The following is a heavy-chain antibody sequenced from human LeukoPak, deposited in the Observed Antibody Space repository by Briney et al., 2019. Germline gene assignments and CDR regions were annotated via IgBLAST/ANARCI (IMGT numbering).Heavy chain of an antibody. V-gene: IGHV1-46*01. CDR3: ARDERDGGDTAMLGANNWFDP. CDR1: GGSFSNYA. J-gene: IGHJ5*02. Sequence: ASVKVSCKASGGSFSNYAITWVRQAPGQGLEWMGIINPSGFSTTYAQKFQGRVTMTRDTSTSTVYMELSSLRSEDTAVYYCARDERDGGDTAMLGANNWFDPWGQGTLVTVSS. D-gene: IGHD5-18*01. CDR2: INPSGFST.